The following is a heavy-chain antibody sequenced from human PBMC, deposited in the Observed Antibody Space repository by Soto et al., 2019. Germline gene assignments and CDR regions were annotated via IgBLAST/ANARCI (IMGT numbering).Heavy chain of an antibody. D-gene: IGHD6-13*01. CDR2: ISYDGSNK. Sequence: GGSLRLSCAASGFTFSSYGMHWVRQAPGKGLEWVAVISYDGSNKYYADSVKGRFTISRDNSKNTLYLQMNSLRAEDTAVYYCAKDGPIAAAVLVSRYYYYGMDVWGQGTTVTVSS. CDR3: AKDGPIAAAVLVSRYYYYGMDV. J-gene: IGHJ6*02. CDR1: GFTFSSYG. V-gene: IGHV3-30*18.